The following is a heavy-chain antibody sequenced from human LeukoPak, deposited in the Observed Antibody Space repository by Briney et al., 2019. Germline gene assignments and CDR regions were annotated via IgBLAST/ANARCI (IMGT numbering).Heavy chain of an antibody. CDR2: ISGSDGSST. Sequence: PGGSLRLSCAASGFTFSDYAMSWVRQAPGKGLEWVSSISGSDGSSTHYADSVKGRFAISRDNAKNTLYLQMNSLRAEDTAVYYCARAGGHTDSDFDYWGQGTLVTVSS. CDR1: GFTFSDYA. D-gene: IGHD2-21*01. CDR3: ARAGGHTDSDFDY. V-gene: IGHV3-23*01. J-gene: IGHJ4*02.